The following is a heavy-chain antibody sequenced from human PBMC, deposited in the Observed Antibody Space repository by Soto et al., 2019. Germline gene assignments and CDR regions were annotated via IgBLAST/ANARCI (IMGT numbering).Heavy chain of an antibody. Sequence: VQLVESGGGVVQPGRSLRLSCAASGFTFSSYAMHWVRQAPGKGLEWVAVISYDGSNKYYADSVKGRFTISRDNSKNTLYLQMNSLRAEDTAVYYCARDLRHSYGYLEVDDYWGQGTLVTVSS. J-gene: IGHJ4*02. D-gene: IGHD5-18*01. CDR2: ISYDGSNK. V-gene: IGHV3-30-3*01. CDR3: ARDLRHSYGYLEVDDY. CDR1: GFTFSSYA.